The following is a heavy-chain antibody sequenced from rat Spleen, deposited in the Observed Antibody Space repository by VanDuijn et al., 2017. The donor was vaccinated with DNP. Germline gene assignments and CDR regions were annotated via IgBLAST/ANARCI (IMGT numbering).Heavy chain of an antibody. CDR3: TTESRDWFAY. J-gene: IGHJ3*01. Sequence: EVQLVESGGGLVQPGRSLKLSCVASGFTFSSYWMYWIRQAPGKGLEWVASINTDGGSTYYPDSVKGRFTISRDNAKSTLYLQMDSLRSEDTATYYCTTESRDWFAYWGQGTLVTVSS. CDR1: GFTFSSYW. CDR2: INTDGGST. V-gene: IGHV5-58*01.